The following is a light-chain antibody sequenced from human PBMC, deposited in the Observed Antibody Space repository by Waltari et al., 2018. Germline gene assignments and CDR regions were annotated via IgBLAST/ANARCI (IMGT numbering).Light chain of an antibody. CDR1: SSNLGAGYD. CDR3: QSYDRSLSGSV. Sequence: QSVLTQPPSVSGAPGQRVTISCTGSSSNLGAGYDVHWYQHFPGAGPKLLIYSDTPRPSGVPDRFSGSKSGTSASLAVTGLQADDEADYYCQSYDRSLSGSVFGGGTKLTVL. V-gene: IGLV1-40*01. J-gene: IGLJ3*02. CDR2: SDT.